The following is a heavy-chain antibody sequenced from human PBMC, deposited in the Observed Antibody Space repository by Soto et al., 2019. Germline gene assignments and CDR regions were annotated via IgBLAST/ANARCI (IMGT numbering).Heavy chain of an antibody. CDR1: GFTFSDHY. V-gene: IGHV3-11*06. J-gene: IGHJ4*02. CDR2: SSNSGSFT. Sequence: GGSLRLSCAASGFTFSDHYMSWIRQAPGKGLEWIGYSSNSGSFTRYADSMRGRFTISRDNSRNTLYLQMNTLRPEDTAIYYCVKEEVSNYSFDYWGRGTLVTVSS. D-gene: IGHD6-6*01. CDR3: VKEEVSNYSFDY.